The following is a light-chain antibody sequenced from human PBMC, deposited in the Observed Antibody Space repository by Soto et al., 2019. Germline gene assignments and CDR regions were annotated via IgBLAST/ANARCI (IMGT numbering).Light chain of an antibody. CDR3: QQYNNWPLT. V-gene: IGKV3-15*01. Sequence: EIAMTQSPATLSLSPGERATLSCRASQSVNSNLAWYQQKPGQAPRLLIYGASNRATGIPARFSGSGSGTEFTLTISSLQSEDFAVYYCQQYNNWPLTFGGGTKVEIK. CDR2: GAS. CDR1: QSVNSN. J-gene: IGKJ4*01.